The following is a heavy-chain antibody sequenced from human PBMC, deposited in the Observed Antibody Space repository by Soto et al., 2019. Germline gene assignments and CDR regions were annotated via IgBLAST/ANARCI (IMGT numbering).Heavy chain of an antibody. Sequence: QLQLQESGPGLVKPSETLALICSVSGGSISSSVYYWGWIRQPPGKGLEWIGSIYYSGSTYYNPSLKSRVTISVDTSKNQFPLKLKSMTAADTAVYYCARRNVQNWFDPWGQGTLVTVSS. CDR1: GGSISSSVYY. CDR3: ARRNVQNWFDP. J-gene: IGHJ5*02. V-gene: IGHV4-39*01. CDR2: IYYSGST.